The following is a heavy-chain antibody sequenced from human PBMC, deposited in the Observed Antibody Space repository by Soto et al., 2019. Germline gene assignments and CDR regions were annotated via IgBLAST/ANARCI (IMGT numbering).Heavy chain of an antibody. CDR1: GGSISSYY. J-gene: IGHJ4*02. Sequence: QVQLQESGPGLVKPSETLSLTCTVSGGSISSYYWSWIRQPPGKGLEWIGYIYYSGSTNYNHSLKSRATTSVDTSKNPFSLKLNSMTAADTAVYYCARHNYGSGSTYFAYWGQGTLVTVSS. CDR3: ARHNYGSGSTYFAY. V-gene: IGHV4-59*08. D-gene: IGHD3-10*01. CDR2: IYYSGST.